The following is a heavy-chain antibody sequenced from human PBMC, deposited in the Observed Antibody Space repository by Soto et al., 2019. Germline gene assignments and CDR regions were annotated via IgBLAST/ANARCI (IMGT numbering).Heavy chain of an antibody. CDR1: GFTVSNNF. CDR2: IYTDGSP. J-gene: IGHJ3*02. D-gene: IGHD3-10*01. Sequence: VQLVETGGALIQPGGSLRLSCAASGFTVSNNFMNWARQAPGKALEWVSVIYTDGSPYYTDSVRGRFTISRDDSQNTVFLQMNNLRVEDTAVYYCTRGMVRGVSAFDICGQGTTVTVSS. V-gene: IGHV3-53*02. CDR3: TRGMVRGVSAFDI.